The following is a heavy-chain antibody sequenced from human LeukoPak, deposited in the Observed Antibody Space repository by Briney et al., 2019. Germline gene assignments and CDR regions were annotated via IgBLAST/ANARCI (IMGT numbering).Heavy chain of an antibody. J-gene: IGHJ5*02. CDR2: IYYSGST. V-gene: IGHV4-59*01. CDR1: GGSISSYY. Sequence: SETLSLTCTVSGGSISSYYWSWIRQPPGKGLEWIGYIYYSGSTNYNPSLKSRVTISVDTSKNQFSLKLSSVTAADTAVYYCARVLGGDGYNPGWFDPWGQGTLVTVSS. D-gene: IGHD5-24*01. CDR3: ARVLGGDGYNPGWFDP.